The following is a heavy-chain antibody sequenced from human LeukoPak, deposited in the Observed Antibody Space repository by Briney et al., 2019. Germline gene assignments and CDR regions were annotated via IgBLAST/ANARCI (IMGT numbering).Heavy chain of an antibody. D-gene: IGHD2-21*01. J-gene: IGHJ6*03. CDR2: ISSSSSTI. V-gene: IGHV3-48*04. Sequence: GGSLRLSCAASGFTFSSYSMNWVRQAPGKGLEWVSFISSSSSTIYYADSVKGRFTISRDNAKNSLYLQMNSLRAEDTALYYCARGDYYMDVWGKGTTVTVSS. CDR3: ARGDYYMDV. CDR1: GFTFSSYS.